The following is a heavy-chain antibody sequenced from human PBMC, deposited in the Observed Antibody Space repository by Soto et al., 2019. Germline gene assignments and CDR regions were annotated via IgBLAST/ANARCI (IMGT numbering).Heavy chain of an antibody. CDR3: ARDLFGTVVVTAILQSDYYYGMDV. CDR2: ISAYNGNT. V-gene: IGHV1-18*04. D-gene: IGHD2-21*02. J-gene: IGHJ6*02. CDR1: GYTFTSYG. Sequence: ASVKVSCKASGYTFTSYGISWVRQAPGQGLEWMGWISAYNGNTNYAQKLQGRVTMTTDTSTSTAYMELRSLRSDDTAVYYCARDLFGTVVVTAILQSDYYYGMDVWGQGTTVTVSS.